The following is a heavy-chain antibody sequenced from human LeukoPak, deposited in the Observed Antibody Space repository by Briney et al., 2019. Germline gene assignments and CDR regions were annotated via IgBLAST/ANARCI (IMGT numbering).Heavy chain of an antibody. D-gene: IGHD4-23*01. Sequence: SVKVSCTASGGTFSSYAISWVRQAPGQGLEWMGGIIPIFGTANYAQKFQGRVTITAVESMRTAYMELSGLRSEDTAVYYCARGWLAETTVVTPYNYWGQGTLVTVSS. V-gene: IGHV1-69*01. CDR1: GGTFSSYA. CDR2: IIPIFGTA. CDR3: ARGWLAETTVVTPYNY. J-gene: IGHJ4*02.